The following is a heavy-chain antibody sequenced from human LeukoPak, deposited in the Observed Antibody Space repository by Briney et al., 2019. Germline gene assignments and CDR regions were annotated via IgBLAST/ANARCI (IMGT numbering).Heavy chain of an antibody. CDR2: ISSSGTTI. J-gene: IGHJ3*02. CDR1: GFTFSSYD. V-gene: IGHV3-48*03. Sequence: GGSLRLSCAASGFTFSSYDMNWVRQAPGKGLEWASFISSSGTTIDYADSVKGRFTISRDNTKNSLYLQMNSLRVEDTAIYHCARSFDIWGQGTMVTASP. CDR3: ARSFDI.